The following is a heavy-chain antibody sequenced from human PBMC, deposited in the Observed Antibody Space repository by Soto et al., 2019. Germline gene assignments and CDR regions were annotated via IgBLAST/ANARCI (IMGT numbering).Heavy chain of an antibody. CDR2: IDPSDSYT. CDR3: ARQTTVTTLLPTQYNGMDV. J-gene: IGHJ6*02. Sequence: PGESLKISCKGSGYSFTSYWISWVRQMPGKGLEWMVRIDPSDSYTNYSPSFQGHVTISADKSISTAYLQWSSLKASDTAMYYCARQTTVTTLLPTQYNGMDVWGQGTTVTVSS. CDR1: GYSFTSYW. V-gene: IGHV5-10-1*01. D-gene: IGHD4-17*01.